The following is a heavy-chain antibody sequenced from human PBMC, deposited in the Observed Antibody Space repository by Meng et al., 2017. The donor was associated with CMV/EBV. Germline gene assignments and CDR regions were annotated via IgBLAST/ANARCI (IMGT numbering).Heavy chain of an antibody. CDR1: GYTFTGYY. J-gene: IGHJ5*02. V-gene: IGHV1-2*02. CDR2: INPNSGGT. D-gene: IGHD6-19*01. Sequence: QGLLVQSGAEGKKPAALVKVSCQASGYTFTGYYMHWVRQAPGQGLEWMGWINPNSGGTNYAQKFQGRVTMTRDTSISTAYMELSRLRSDDTAVYYCARDRVAVAGNHWFDPWGQGTLVTVSS. CDR3: ARDRVAVAGNHWFDP.